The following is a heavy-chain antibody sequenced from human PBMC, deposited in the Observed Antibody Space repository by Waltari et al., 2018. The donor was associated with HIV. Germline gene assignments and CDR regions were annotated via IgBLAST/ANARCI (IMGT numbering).Heavy chain of an antibody. CDR3: TRVKSGQMHYGMDV. CDR1: GFTFSTYD. Sequence: EVRLLQSGGGLVQPGGSLRLSCAAFGFTFSTYDMHWVRQRTGKCREWVSTIYTTGDSFYPASVKGRFTISRENAKNSLYLQMNRLGVEDTAVYYCTRVKSGQMHYGMDVWGQGTTVTVSS. J-gene: IGHJ6*02. D-gene: IGHD3-10*01. CDR2: IYTTGDS. V-gene: IGHV3-13*01.